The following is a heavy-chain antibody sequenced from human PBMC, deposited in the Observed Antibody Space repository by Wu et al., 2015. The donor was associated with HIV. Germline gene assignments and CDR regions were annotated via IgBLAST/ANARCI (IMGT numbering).Heavy chain of an antibody. D-gene: IGHD3-10*01. Sequence: QIHLVQSGREVKKTGASMKLSCKTSGYDFEDYGIIWVRQAPGQGLEWMGWISAHNGNTNYAQKLQGRVTVTTDTSTSTAYMXLRSLRSDDTAVYYCAREGRITSGSGRLTYGMDVVGPRA. J-gene: IGHJ6*02. CDR3: AREGRITSGSGRLTYGMDV. CDR1: GYDFEDYG. V-gene: IGHV1-18*01. CDR2: ISAHNGNT.